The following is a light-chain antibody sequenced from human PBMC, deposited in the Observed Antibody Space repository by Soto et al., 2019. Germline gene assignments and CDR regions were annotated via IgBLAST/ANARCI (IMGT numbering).Light chain of an antibody. CDR3: SSYTSSSTLLYV. CDR2: EVN. Sequence: ALTQPASLSGSPGQSITISCTGTSSDIGAYDYVSWFQQHPGKAPKLMISEVNNRPSGVSNRFSGSKSGNTASLTISGLQAEDEADYYCSSYTSSSTLLYVFGTGTKVTVL. V-gene: IGLV2-14*01. J-gene: IGLJ1*01. CDR1: SSDIGAYDY.